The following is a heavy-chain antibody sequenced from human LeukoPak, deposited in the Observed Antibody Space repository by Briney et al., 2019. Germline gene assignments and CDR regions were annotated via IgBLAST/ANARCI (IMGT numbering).Heavy chain of an antibody. J-gene: IGHJ4*02. V-gene: IGHV3-23*01. CDR1: GFPFSSYA. D-gene: IGHD2-2*01. CDR3: AKDRWDIVVVPAAIPDY. CDR2: ISNSDDST. Sequence: PGESLRLSCAASGFPFSSYAMSWVRQAPGKGLEWVSTISNSDDSTYYADSVKGRFTISRDNSKNTLYLQMNSLRADDTAVYYCAKDRWDIVVVPAAIPDYWGQGTLVTVSS.